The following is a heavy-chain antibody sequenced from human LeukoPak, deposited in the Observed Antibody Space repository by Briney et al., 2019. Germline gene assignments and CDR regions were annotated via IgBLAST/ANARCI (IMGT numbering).Heavy chain of an antibody. Sequence: GGSLRLSCAASGFTFSSYAMHWVRQAPGKGLEWVAVISYDGSNKYYADSVKSRFTISRDNSKNTLYLQMNSLRAEDTAVYYCARDALNYDILTYDAFDIWGQGTMVTVSS. D-gene: IGHD3-9*01. CDR3: ARDALNYDILTYDAFDI. J-gene: IGHJ3*02. CDR2: ISYDGSNK. V-gene: IGHV3-30-3*01. CDR1: GFTFSSYA.